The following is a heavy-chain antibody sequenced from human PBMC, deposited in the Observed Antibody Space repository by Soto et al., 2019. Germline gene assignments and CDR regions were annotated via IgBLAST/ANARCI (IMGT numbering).Heavy chain of an antibody. CDR3: ARHQLSSRSYSQPLDY. Sequence: PGESLKISCKGSGYSFTSYWISWVRQMPGKGLEWMGRIDPSDSYTNYSPSFQGHVTISADKSISTAYLQWSSLKASDTAMYYCARHQLSSRSYSQPLDYWGQGTLVTVSS. CDR2: IDPSDSYT. J-gene: IGHJ4*02. CDR1: GYSFTSYW. D-gene: IGHD1-26*01. V-gene: IGHV5-10-1*01.